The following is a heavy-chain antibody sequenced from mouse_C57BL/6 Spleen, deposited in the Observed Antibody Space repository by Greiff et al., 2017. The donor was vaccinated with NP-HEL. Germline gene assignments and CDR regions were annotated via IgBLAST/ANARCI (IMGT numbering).Heavy chain of an antibody. CDR2: IRSKSNNYAT. J-gene: IGHJ4*01. CDR3: VRHVDYYYAMDY. Sequence: DVHLVESGGGLVQPKGSLKLSCAASGFSFNTYAMNWVRQAPGKGLEWVARIRSKSNNYATYYADSVKDRFTISRDDSESMLYLQMNNLKTEDTAMYYCVRHVDYYYAMDYWGQGTSVTVSS. CDR1: GFSFNTYA. V-gene: IGHV10-1*01.